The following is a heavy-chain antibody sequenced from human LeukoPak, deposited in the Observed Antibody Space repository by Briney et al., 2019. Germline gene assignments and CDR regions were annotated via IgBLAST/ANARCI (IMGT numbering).Heavy chain of an antibody. D-gene: IGHD4-17*01. CDR3: AREDADYTFSFDF. V-gene: IGHV1-46*01. Sequence: ASVKVSCKASGYTFTRNYMHWVRQAPGQGVEWMGIINPRGGSTTYAQKFQGRLTMTRDTSTSTVYMELSSLRSEDTAVYYCAREDADYTFSFDFWGQGTLVTVSS. CDR2: INPRGGST. CDR1: GYTFTRNY. J-gene: IGHJ4*02.